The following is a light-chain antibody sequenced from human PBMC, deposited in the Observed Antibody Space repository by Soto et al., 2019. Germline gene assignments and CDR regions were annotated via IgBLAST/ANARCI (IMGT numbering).Light chain of an antibody. CDR1: QTISVD. CDR2: AAS. CDR3: QQSHATPT. Sequence: DIRMTQSPSSLSASIGDRVTITCRASQTISVDLNWYQQEPGRVPTLLISAASTLHIGVPSRFVGSGSGTDFTLTISGLQPEDFATYYCQQSHATPTFGGGTKVDIK. J-gene: IGKJ4*01. V-gene: IGKV1-39*01.